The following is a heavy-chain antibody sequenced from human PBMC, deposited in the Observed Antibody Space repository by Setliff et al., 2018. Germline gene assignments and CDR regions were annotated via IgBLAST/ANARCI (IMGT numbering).Heavy chain of an antibody. CDR3: ARQKSTGSGNNWFDP. Sequence: PGESLKISCKGSGFSFTDFWIGWVRQMPGKGLEWMGLIYAGDSDTRYNPSFQGRVTMSADKSINTAYLQWSSLKASDTAIYYCARQKSTGSGNNWFDPWGQGTLVTVPS. J-gene: IGHJ5*02. CDR1: GFSFTDFW. D-gene: IGHD3-10*01. CDR2: IYAGDSDT. V-gene: IGHV5-51*01.